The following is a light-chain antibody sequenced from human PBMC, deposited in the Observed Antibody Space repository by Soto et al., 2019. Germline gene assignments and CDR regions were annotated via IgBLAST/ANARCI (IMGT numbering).Light chain of an antibody. CDR3: QQRRWPWT. CDR1: QSVGSW. CDR2: DVS. Sequence: EIVLTQSPATLSLSPGERATLSCRASQSVGSWLAWYQQKPGQPPRLLIYDVSNRATGIPARFSGSGSGTDFTLTISSQDPEDFAFYYCQQRRWPWTFGQGTTVEVK. V-gene: IGKV3-11*01. J-gene: IGKJ1*01.